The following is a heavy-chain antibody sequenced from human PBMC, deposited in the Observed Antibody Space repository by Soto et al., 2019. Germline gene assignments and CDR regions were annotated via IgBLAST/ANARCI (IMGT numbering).Heavy chain of an antibody. D-gene: IGHD6-19*01. Sequence: QITLKESGPTLVKPTQTLTLTCTFSGFSLSSTRMAVGCIRQPPGKALEWLALIYWDDDKRYSQFLKSRITITKNTSKNQVVLTMSNMDPVDTASYYCAHIVVAGIGYYFDYWGQGTLVTVSS. CDR1: GFSLSSTRMA. CDR3: AHIVVAGIGYYFDY. J-gene: IGHJ4*02. CDR2: IYWDDDK. V-gene: IGHV2-5*02.